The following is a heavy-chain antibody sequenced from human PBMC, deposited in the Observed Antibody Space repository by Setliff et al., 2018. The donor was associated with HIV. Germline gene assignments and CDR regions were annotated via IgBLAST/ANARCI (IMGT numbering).Heavy chain of an antibody. CDR2: FYYNGDS. Sequence: SETLSLTCTVSGDSVNDRSYFWGWIRQPPGKGLEWIGTFYYNGDSRCNPSLKSRVTISVDTSKNQCSLKLSSVTAADTAVYYCARESRVVEGSAYWYFDLWGRGTLVTVSS. CDR3: ARESRVVEGSAYWYFDL. V-gene: IGHV4-39*02. CDR1: GDSVNDRSYF. D-gene: IGHD2-15*01. J-gene: IGHJ2*01.